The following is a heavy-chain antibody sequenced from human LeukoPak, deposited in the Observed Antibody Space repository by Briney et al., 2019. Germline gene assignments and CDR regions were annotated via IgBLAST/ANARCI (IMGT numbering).Heavy chain of an antibody. V-gene: IGHV3-74*01. CDR3: ARGGPIAATGSSGDY. CDR2: INSDGSST. J-gene: IGHJ4*02. D-gene: IGHD6-13*01. Sequence: PGGSLRLSCAASGFTFSRYWMHWVRQAPGQGLVWVSRINSDGSSTNYADSVKGRFTISRDNAKDTLYLQMNSLRAEDTAVYHCARGGPIAATGSSGDYWGQGILVTVSS. CDR1: GFTFSRYW.